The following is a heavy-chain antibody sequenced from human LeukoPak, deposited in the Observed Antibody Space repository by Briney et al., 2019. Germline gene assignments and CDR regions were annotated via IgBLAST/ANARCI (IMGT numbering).Heavy chain of an antibody. D-gene: IGHD1-14*01. Sequence: PGGSLRLSCTASGFTFGAYAMSWFRQAPGKGLEWVGFIRSKAYSGTTEYAASVKGRFTISRDDSKSIAYLQMNSLKTEDTAVYYCTRGRGEPVRRFDYWGQGTLVTVSS. V-gene: IGHV3-49*03. CDR2: IRSKAYSGTT. J-gene: IGHJ4*02. CDR1: GFTFGAYA. CDR3: TRGRGEPVRRFDY.